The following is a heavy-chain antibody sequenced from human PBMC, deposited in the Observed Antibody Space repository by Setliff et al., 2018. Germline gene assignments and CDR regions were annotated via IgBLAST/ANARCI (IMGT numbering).Heavy chain of an antibody. CDR1: GGTFSSYF. Sequence: ASVKVSCKAPGGTFSSYFIHWVRQAPGQGLEWMGWINPNSGGTNYAQKFQGRVTMTRDTSISTAYMELSSLRSADTAVYYCARDGISWLMWFDPWGQGTLVTVSS. D-gene: IGHD3-16*01. CDR3: ARDGISWLMWFDP. V-gene: IGHV1-2*02. J-gene: IGHJ5*02. CDR2: INPNSGGT.